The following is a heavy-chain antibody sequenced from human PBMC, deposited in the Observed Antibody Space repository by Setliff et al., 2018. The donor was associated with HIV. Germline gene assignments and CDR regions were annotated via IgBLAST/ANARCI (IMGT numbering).Heavy chain of an antibody. D-gene: IGHD2-2*01. CDR3: ARVSSTSCYGGPCRRTPRDYYYYYYMDV. CDR1: GYTFTSYY. V-gene: IGHV1-46*01. CDR2: INPNGGST. J-gene: IGHJ6*03. Sequence: ASVKVSCKASGYTFTSYYMHWVRQAPGQGLEWMGIINPNGGSTSYAQKFQGRVTMTRDTSTSTVYMELSSLRSEDTAVYYCARVSSTSCYGGPCRRTPRDYYYYYYMDVWGKGTTVTVSS.